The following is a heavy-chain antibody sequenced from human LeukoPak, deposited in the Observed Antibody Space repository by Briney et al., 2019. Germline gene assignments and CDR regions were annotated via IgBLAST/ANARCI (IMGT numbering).Heavy chain of an antibody. CDR3: ARVGSTSSGLVLDY. J-gene: IGHJ4*02. D-gene: IGHD2-2*01. CDR2: INHSGST. CDR1: GGSFSGYY. Sequence: SETLSLTCAVYGGSFSGYYWSWIRQPPGKGLEWIGEINHSGSTNYNPSLKSRVTISVDTSKNQFSLKLSSVTAADTAVYYCARVGSTSSGLVLDYWGQGTLVTVSS. V-gene: IGHV4-34*01.